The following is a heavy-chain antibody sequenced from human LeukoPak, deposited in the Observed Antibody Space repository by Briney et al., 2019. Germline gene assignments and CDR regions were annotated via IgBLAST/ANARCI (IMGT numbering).Heavy chain of an antibody. D-gene: IGHD3-22*01. CDR3: AKRGVVIRVILVGFHKQAYYFDS. J-gene: IGHJ4*03. CDR1: GITLSNYG. V-gene: IGHV3-23*01. Sequence: GGSLRLSCAVSGITLSNYGMSWVRQAPGKGLHWVAGISDTGGTITYADSVSGRFTISRDNAKNTLYLQMNSLRAEDTAVYFCAKRGVVIRVILVGFHKQAYYFDSWGHGALVTVSS. CDR2: ISDTGGTI.